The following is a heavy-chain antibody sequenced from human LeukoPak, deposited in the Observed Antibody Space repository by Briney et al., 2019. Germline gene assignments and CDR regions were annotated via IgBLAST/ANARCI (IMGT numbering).Heavy chain of an antibody. CDR1: GFTFSSYA. D-gene: IGHD3-10*01. CDR3: AAHYYGSSYYYMDV. Sequence: GRSLRLSCAASGFTFSSYAMHWVRQAPGKGLEWVAVISYDGSNKYYADSVKGQFTISRDNSKNTLYLQMNSLRAEDTAVYYCAAHYYGSSYYYMDVWGKGTTVTISS. J-gene: IGHJ6*03. V-gene: IGHV3-30*04. CDR2: ISYDGSNK.